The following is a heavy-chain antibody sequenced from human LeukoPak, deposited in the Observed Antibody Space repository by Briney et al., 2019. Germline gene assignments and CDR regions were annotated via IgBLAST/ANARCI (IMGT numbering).Heavy chain of an antibody. CDR1: GYTFTSYG. D-gene: IGHD3-10*01. CDR2: ISAYNGNT. Sequence: PWASVKVSCKASGYTFTSYGISWVRQAPGQGLEWMGWISAYNGNTNYAQKLQGRVTMTTDTSTSTAYMELRSLRSDDTAVYYCARGSPFLMVRGVMESNYFDYWGQGTLVTVSS. V-gene: IGHV1-18*01. CDR3: ARGSPFLMVRGVMESNYFDY. J-gene: IGHJ4*02.